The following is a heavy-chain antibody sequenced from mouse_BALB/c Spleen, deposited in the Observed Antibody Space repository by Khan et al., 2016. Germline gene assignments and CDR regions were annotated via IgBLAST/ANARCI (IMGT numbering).Heavy chain of an antibody. V-gene: IGHV14-3*02. D-gene: IGHD2-1*01. J-gene: IGHJ1*01. CDR3: ARSYGNYIDV. CDR2: IDPANGNT. Sequence: EVQLQESGAELVKPGASVKLSCTASGFNIKDTYMHWVKQRPEQGLEWIGRIDPANGNTKYDPKFQGKATITADTSSNTAYLQLSSLTAEATAVYYCARSYGNYIDVWGAGTTVTVSS. CDR1: GFNIKDTY.